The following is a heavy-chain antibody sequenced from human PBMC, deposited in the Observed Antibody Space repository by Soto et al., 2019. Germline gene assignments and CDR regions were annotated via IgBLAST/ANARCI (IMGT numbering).Heavy chain of an antibody. D-gene: IGHD6-13*01. CDR2: INPSGGST. CDR3: ARDRSSSSWDYYYYYYGMDV. Sequence: ASVKVSCKASGYTFTSYYMHWVRQAPGQGLEWMGIINPSGGSTSYAQKFQGRVTMTRDTSTSTVYMELSSLRSEDTAVYYCARDRSSSSWDYYYYYYGMDVWGQGTTVPVS. CDR1: GYTFTSYY. V-gene: IGHV1-46*01. J-gene: IGHJ6*02.